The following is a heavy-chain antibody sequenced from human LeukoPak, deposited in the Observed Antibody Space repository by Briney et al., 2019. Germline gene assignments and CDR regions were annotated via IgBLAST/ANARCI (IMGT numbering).Heavy chain of an antibody. CDR1: GYTFTSYA. CDR3: ARGLYYYDSSGYYRGDAFDI. CDR2: INAGNGNT. V-gene: IGHV1-3*01. D-gene: IGHD3-22*01. Sequence: ASVKVSCKASGYTFTSYAMHWVRQAPGQRLEWMGWINAGNGNTRYSQEFQGRVTITRDTSTSTAYMELRSLRSDDTAVYYCARGLYYYDSSGYYRGDAFDIWGQGTMVTVSS. J-gene: IGHJ3*02.